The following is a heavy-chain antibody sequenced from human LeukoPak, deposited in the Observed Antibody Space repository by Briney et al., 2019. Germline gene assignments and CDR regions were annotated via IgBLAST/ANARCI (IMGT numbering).Heavy chain of an antibody. CDR1: GFTFSSYA. J-gene: IGHJ4*02. D-gene: IGHD1-26*01. CDR2: ISYDGSNK. CDR3: ARDCIVGSTIDY. V-gene: IGHV3-30-3*01. Sequence: GGSLRLSCAASGFTFSSYAMHWVRQAPGKGLEWVAVISYDGSNKYYADSVKGRFTISRDNAKNSLYLQMNSLRVEDTAVYYCARDCIVGSTIDYWGQGTLVTVSS.